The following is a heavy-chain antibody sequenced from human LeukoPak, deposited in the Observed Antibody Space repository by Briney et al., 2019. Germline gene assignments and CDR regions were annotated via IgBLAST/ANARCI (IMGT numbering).Heavy chain of an antibody. V-gene: IGHV4-31*03. J-gene: IGHJ4*02. CDR3: ARDQSGRVDY. Sequence: SETLSLNCTVSGGSISSGGYYWSWIRQHPGKGLEWIGYIYYSGNTYYNPSLKSRVTISVDTSKNQFSLKLSSVTAADTAVYYCARDQSGRVDYWGQGTLVTVSS. CDR1: GGSISSGGYY. CDR2: IYYSGNT. D-gene: IGHD1-26*01.